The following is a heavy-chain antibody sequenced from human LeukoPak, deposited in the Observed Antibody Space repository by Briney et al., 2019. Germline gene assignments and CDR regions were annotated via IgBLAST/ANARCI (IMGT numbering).Heavy chain of an antibody. CDR2: TSSNGGST. CDR3: ARGGYDILTGCLEEFDY. D-gene: IGHD3-9*01. V-gene: IGHV3-64*01. CDR1: GFTLSDYY. Sequence: GGSLTLPCAASGFTLSDYYMSWIRQAPGKGLEYVSATSSNGGSTYYANSVKGRFTISRDNSKNTMYLQMGSLRAEDMAVYYCARGGYDILTGCLEEFDYWGQGTLVTVSS. J-gene: IGHJ4*02.